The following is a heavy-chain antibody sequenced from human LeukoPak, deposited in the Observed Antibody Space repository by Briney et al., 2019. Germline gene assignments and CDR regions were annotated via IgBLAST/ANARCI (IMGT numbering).Heavy chain of an antibody. CDR2: IYYSGST. CDR1: GGSISSYY. CDR3: ARCRDGYRA. Sequence: PSETLSLTCTVSGGSISSYYWSWIRQPPGKGLEWIGYIYYSGSTNYNPSLKSRVNISVDTSKNQFSLKLSSVTAADTAVYYCARCRDGYRAWGQGTLVTVSS. V-gene: IGHV4-59*01. J-gene: IGHJ4*02. D-gene: IGHD5-24*01.